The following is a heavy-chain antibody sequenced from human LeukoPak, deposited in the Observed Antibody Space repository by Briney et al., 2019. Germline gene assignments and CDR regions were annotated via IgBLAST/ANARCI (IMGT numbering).Heavy chain of an antibody. CDR3: AREVHYFDY. CDR1: GGSISNKY. J-gene: IGHJ4*02. D-gene: IGHD4/OR15-4a*01. V-gene: IGHV4-59*12. Sequence: SETLSLTCTVSGGSISNKYWSWIRQPPGKGLEWIGYIYYSGSTNYNPSLKSRVTILVDTSKNQFSLKLSSVTAADTAVYYCAREVHYFDYWGQGTLVTVSS. CDR2: IYYSGST.